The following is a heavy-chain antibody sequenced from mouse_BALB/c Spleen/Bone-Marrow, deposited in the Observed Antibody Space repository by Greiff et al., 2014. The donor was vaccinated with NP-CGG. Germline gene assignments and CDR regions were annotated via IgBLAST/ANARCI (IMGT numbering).Heavy chain of an antibody. D-gene: IGHD1-1*01. Sequence: QVQLQQPGSELRSPGSSVKLSCKDFDSEVFPITYMSWVRQKPGHGFEWIGDILPSFGRTIYGQTFADKATLDADTVSNTAYLELNSLTSEDSAIYYCARLYGNTFDYWGQGTTLTVSS. CDR2: ILPSFGRT. CDR3: ARLYGNTFDY. CDR1: DSEVFPITY. V-gene: IGHV15-2*02. J-gene: IGHJ2*01.